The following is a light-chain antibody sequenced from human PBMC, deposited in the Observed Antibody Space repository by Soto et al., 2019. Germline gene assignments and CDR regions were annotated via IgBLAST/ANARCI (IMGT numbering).Light chain of an antibody. J-gene: IGKJ1*01. V-gene: IGKV3-20*01. Sequence: EIVLTQSPATLSLSPGERATLSCRASQSVSSNYLAWYQQKPGQAPRLLIHGASTRATGVPDRFSGSGSGTDFTLTISRLEPEDFAVYHCQQYGSLSWTFGQGTKVDI. CDR1: QSVSSNY. CDR2: GAS. CDR3: QQYGSLSWT.